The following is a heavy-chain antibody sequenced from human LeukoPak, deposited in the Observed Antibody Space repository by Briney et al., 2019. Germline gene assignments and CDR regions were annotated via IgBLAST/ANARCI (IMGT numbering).Heavy chain of an antibody. V-gene: IGHV1-18*01. CDR1: GYTFTSYG. D-gene: IGHD2-15*01. CDR2: ISAYNGNT. CDR3: ARVRCPPSGGRCEYYFDY. J-gene: IGHJ4*02. Sequence: ASVKVSCKASGYTFTSYGISWVRQAPGQGLEWMGWISAYNGNTSYAQKLQGRVTMTTDTSTSTAYMELRSLRSDDTAVYYCARVRCPPSGGRCEYYFDYWGQGTLVTVSS.